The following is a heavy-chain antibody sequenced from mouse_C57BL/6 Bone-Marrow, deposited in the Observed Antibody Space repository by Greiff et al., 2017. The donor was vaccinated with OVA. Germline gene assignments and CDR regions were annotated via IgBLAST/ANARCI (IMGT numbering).Heavy chain of an antibody. CDR3: AKGRWLLPSDY. V-gene: IGHV1-54*01. CDR2: INPGSGGT. CDR1: GYAFTNYL. J-gene: IGHJ2*01. Sequence: VKLMESGAELVRPGTSVKVSCKASGYAFTNYLIEWVKQRPGQGLEWIGVINPGSGGTNYNEKFKGKATLTADKSSSTAYMQLSSLTSEDSAVYYCAKGRWLLPSDYWGQGTTLTVSS. D-gene: IGHD2-3*01.